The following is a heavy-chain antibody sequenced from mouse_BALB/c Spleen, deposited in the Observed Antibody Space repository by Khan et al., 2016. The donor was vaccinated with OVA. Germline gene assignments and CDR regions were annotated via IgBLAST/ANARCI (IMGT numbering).Heavy chain of an antibody. CDR3: ARGGYYGYLDV. CDR1: GFDFSRYW. J-gene: IGHJ1*01. V-gene: IGHV4-1*02. Sequence: EVKLLESGGGLVQPGGSLKLSCAASGFDFSRYWMRWVRQAPGKGLEWIGEINPDSNTINYTPSLKDKFIISRDNAKNTLYLQMSKVRSEDTALYYCARGGYYGYLDVWGAGTTVTVSS. CDR2: INPDSNTI. D-gene: IGHD2-2*01.